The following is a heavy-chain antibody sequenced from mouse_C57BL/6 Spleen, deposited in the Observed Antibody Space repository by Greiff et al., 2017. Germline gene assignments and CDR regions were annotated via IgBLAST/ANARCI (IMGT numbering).Heavy chain of an antibody. CDR3: AKDYSKGFAY. CDR1: GYTFTSYW. CDR2: IDPSDSYT. J-gene: IGHJ3*01. V-gene: IGHV1-69*01. Sequence: VQLQQSGAELVMPGASVKLSCKASGYTFTSYWMHWVKQRPGQGLEWIGEIDPSDSYTNYNQKFKGKSTLTVDKSSSTAYMQLSSLTSEDSAVYYCAKDYSKGFAYWGQGTLVTVSA. D-gene: IGHD2-5*01.